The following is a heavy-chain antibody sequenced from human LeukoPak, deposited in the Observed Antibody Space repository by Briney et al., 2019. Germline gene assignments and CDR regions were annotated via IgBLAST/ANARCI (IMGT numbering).Heavy chain of an antibody. CDR2: ITSSGDDT. CDR1: GFSSSNYA. J-gene: IGHJ4*02. V-gene: IGHV3-23*01. CDR3: AFDWGFDY. D-gene: IGHD3-16*01. Sequence: PGGSLRLTCAVSGFSSSNYAMSWVRQAPGKGLEWVSSITSSGDDTFYAVSVKGRFTISRDNSWDTVFLQMNSLRADDMAVYYCAFDWGFDYWGQGTLVTVSS.